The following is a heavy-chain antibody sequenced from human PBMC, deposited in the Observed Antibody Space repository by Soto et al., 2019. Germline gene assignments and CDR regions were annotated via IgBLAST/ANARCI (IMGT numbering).Heavy chain of an antibody. Sequence: SVKVSCKASGYTFTSYAMHWVRQAPGQRLEWMGWINAGNGNTKYSQKFQGRVTITRDTSASTAYMELSSLRSEDTAVYYCAKSATVPAAIAYWGQGTLVTVSS. CDR3: AKSATVPAAIAY. V-gene: IGHV1-3*01. CDR1: GYTFTSYA. CDR2: INAGNGNT. D-gene: IGHD2-2*02. J-gene: IGHJ4*02.